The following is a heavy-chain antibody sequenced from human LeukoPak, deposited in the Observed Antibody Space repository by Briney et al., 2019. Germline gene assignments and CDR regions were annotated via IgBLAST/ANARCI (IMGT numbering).Heavy chain of an antibody. D-gene: IGHD6-13*01. V-gene: IGHV4-4*07. CDR3: VASGPPAPANWFDP. CDR2: IYTSGST. Sequence: SETLSLTCTVSGGSISSYYWSWIRQPAGKGLEWIGRIYTSGSTNYNPSLKSRVTMSVDTSKNQFSLKVNFVTAADTAVYYCVASGPPAPANWFDPWGQGTLVTVSS. CDR1: GGSISSYY. J-gene: IGHJ5*02.